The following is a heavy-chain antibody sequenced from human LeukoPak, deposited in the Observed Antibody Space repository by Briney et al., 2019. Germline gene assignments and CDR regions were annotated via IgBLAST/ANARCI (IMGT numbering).Heavy chain of an antibody. CDR3: ARGGVGTTYYDFWSGYYRAYYFDY. D-gene: IGHD3-3*01. CDR1: GYTFSSYG. CDR2: ISAYNANT. Sequence: ASVKVSCKASGYTFSSYGISWVRQAPGQGLEWMGWISAYNANTHYAQKVQGRVTMTTDSSTTTAYMELRSLRSDDTAVYYCARGGVGTTYYDFWSGYYRAYYFDYWGQGTLVTVSS. J-gene: IGHJ4*02. V-gene: IGHV1-18*01.